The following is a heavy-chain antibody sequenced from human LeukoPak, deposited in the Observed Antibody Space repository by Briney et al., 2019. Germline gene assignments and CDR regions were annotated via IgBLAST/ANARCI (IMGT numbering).Heavy chain of an antibody. CDR3: ARTTTTVTTYYFDY. Sequence: ASVKVSCKASGYTFTGYYTHWVRQAPGQGLEWMGWINPNSGGTNYAQKFQGRVTMTRDTSISTAYMELSRLRSDDTAVYYCARTTTTVTTYYFDYWGQGTLVTVSS. J-gene: IGHJ4*02. V-gene: IGHV1-2*02. CDR1: GYTFTGYY. D-gene: IGHD4-17*01. CDR2: INPNSGGT.